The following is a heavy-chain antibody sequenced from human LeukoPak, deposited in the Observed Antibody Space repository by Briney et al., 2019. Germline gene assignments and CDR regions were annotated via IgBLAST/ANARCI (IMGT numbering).Heavy chain of an antibody. Sequence: GGSLSLARAAYGFTFSSYAISWVRQAPGKGLEWVSAISGSGGSTYYADSVKGRFTISRDNSKNTLYLQMNSLRAEDTAVYYCAKTMVVVVSPYYFDYWGQGTVDTVSS. D-gene: IGHD3-22*01. CDR3: AKTMVVVVSPYYFDY. V-gene: IGHV3-23*01. CDR1: GFTFSSYA. CDR2: ISGSGGST. J-gene: IGHJ4*02.